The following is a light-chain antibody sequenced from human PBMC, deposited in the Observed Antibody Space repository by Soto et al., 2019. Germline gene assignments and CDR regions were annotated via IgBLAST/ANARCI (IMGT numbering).Light chain of an antibody. CDR2: EVS. V-gene: IGLV2-8*01. CDR1: RSDVGGYNY. Sequence: QSVLTQPPSASGSPGQSVTISCTGTRSDVGGYNYVSWYQQHPGKAPKLMIYEVSKRPSGVPDRFSGSKSGNTASLTVSGLQAEDEADYYCSSYAGSNNFEVFGGGTKLTVL. CDR3: SSYAGSNNFEV. J-gene: IGLJ2*01.